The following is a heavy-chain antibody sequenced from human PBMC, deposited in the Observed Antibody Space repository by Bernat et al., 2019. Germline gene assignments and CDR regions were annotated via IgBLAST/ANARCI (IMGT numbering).Heavy chain of an antibody. CDR3: ARDAGFPKAFDI. J-gene: IGHJ3*02. V-gene: IGHV3-74*01. CDR2: INSDGSST. Sequence: EVQLVESGGGLVQPGGSLRLSCAAAGFTFSSNWMHWVRQAPGKGLVWVSRINSDGSSTNYADSVQGRFTISRDNAKNTLYLQMNSLRAEDTAVYYCARDAGFPKAFDIWGQGTMVTVSS. D-gene: IGHD2-15*01. CDR1: GFTFSSNW.